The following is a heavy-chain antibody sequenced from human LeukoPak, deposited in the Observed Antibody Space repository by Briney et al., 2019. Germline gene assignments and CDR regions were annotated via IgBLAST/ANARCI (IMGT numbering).Heavy chain of an antibody. D-gene: IGHD3-22*01. CDR1: GYTFSSYD. Sequence: ASVKVSCKASGYTFSSYDIYWVRQATGQGLEYMGWVNPNSGNTGYAQKFQGRVTMTRDTSTSTAYMELRSLRSDDTAVYYCARDYYYDSFSGYWGQGTLVTVSS. CDR3: ARDYYYDSFSGY. CDR2: VNPNSGNT. J-gene: IGHJ4*02. V-gene: IGHV1-8*01.